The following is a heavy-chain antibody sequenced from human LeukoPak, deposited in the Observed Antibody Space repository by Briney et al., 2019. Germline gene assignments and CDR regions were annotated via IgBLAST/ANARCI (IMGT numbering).Heavy chain of an antibody. V-gene: IGHV4-34*01. CDR2: STHSGCT. CDR3: ARGRTGAAALDF. CDR1: GGSFSGHY. Sequence: SETLSLTCAVYGGSFSGHYWTWIRQPPGRGLEWIGESTHSGCTNYNPSLKSRVTISVDTSKNQFSLKLTSVTAADTAVYHCARGRTGAAALDFWGPGTLVTVSS. J-gene: IGHJ4*02. D-gene: IGHD2-2*01.